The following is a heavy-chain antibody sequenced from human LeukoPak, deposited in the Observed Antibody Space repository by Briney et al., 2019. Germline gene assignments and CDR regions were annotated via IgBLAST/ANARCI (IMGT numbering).Heavy chain of an antibody. Sequence: GGSLRLSCAASGFIFSSYSTNWVRQAPGKGLEWVSYISSGSSTIYYADSVKGRFTISRDNAKNSLYLQMNSLRAEDTAVYYCARVLHKRNYDSSDYYGYWGQGTLVTVSS. CDR3: ARVLHKRNYDSSDYYGY. J-gene: IGHJ4*02. CDR1: GFIFSSYS. D-gene: IGHD3-22*01. V-gene: IGHV3-48*01. CDR2: ISSGSSTI.